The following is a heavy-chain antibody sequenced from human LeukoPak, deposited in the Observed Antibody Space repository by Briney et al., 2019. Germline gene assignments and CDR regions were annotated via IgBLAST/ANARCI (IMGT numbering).Heavy chain of an antibody. J-gene: IGHJ4*02. CDR2: INAGNGDT. Sequence: EASVKVSCKVSGYTFTDYTMQWVRQAPGQSLEWMGWINAGNGDTKYSQMFQGRVTITRDTSASTAYMELSSLRSEDTAVYYCARGRWVAPRQGYYLDYWGQGTLVTVSS. CDR3: ARGRWVAPRQGYYLDY. V-gene: IGHV1-3*01. CDR1: GYTFTDYT. D-gene: IGHD5-12*01.